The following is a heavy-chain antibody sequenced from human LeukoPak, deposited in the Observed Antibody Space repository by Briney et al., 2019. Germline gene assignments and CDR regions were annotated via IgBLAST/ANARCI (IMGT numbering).Heavy chain of an antibody. D-gene: IGHD3-16*02. V-gene: IGHV1-18*01. CDR2: ISAYNGNT. CDR3: AKDSWHVWGSYRSIIDF. CDR1: GYTFTSYG. Sequence: ASVKVSCKASGYTFTSYGISWVRQAPGRGLEWMGWISAYNGNTNYAQKLQGRVTMTTDTSTSTAYMELRSLRSDDTALYYCAKDSWHVWGSYRSIIDFWGQGTLVTVSS. J-gene: IGHJ4*02.